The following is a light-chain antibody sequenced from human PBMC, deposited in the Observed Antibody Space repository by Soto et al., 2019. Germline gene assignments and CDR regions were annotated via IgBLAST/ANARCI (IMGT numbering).Light chain of an antibody. J-gene: IGKJ4*01. Sequence: DIQMTQSPSSVSASVGDRVTITCRASQDISSWLAWYQQKPGKDPNLLIYAASTLQSGVPSRFSGSGSGTHFTLTISSLQPEDFATYHCQQANSFPRTFGGGTKVDIK. CDR3: QQANSFPRT. CDR1: QDISSW. V-gene: IGKV1D-12*01. CDR2: AAS.